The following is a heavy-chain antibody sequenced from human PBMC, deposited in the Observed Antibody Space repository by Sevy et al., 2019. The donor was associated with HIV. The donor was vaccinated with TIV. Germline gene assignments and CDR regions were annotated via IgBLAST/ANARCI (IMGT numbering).Heavy chain of an antibody. Sequence: SETLSLTCTVSGGSISSYYWSWIRQPPGKGLEWVGYIYSSGSTNYNPSLKSRVTISVDTSKNQFSLKLSSVTAADTAVYYCARVGLARYVFDSWGQGNLVTVSS. CDR3: ARVGLARYVFDS. D-gene: IGHD1-1*01. CDR1: GGSISSYY. V-gene: IGHV4-59*13. CDR2: IYSSGST. J-gene: IGHJ4*02.